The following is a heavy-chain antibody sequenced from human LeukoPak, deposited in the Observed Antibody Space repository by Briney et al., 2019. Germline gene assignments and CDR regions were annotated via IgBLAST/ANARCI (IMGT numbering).Heavy chain of an antibody. J-gene: IGHJ3*02. CDR1: GFTFSSYA. CDR3: AKEGLYDYVWGSYRSDAFDI. V-gene: IGHV3-23*01. CDR2: ISGSGGST. Sequence: PGGSLRLSRAASGFTFSSYAMSWVRQAPGKGLEWVSAISGSGGSTYYADSVKGRFTISRDNSKNTLYLQMNSLRAEDTAVYYCAKEGLYDYVWGSYRSDAFDIWGQGTMVTVSS. D-gene: IGHD3-16*02.